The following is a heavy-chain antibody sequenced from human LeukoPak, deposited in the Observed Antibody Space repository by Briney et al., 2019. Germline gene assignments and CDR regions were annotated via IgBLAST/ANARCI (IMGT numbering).Heavy chain of an antibody. CDR3: ARESVEWLLYYFDY. Sequence: PSQTLSLTCTVSGGSISSGSYYWSWIRQPAGKGLEWIGRIYTSGSTNYNPSLKSRVTISVDTSKNQFSLKLSSVTAADTAVYYCARESVEWLLYYFDYWGQGTLVTVSS. J-gene: IGHJ4*02. CDR2: IYTSGST. CDR1: GGSISSGSYY. V-gene: IGHV4-61*02. D-gene: IGHD3-3*01.